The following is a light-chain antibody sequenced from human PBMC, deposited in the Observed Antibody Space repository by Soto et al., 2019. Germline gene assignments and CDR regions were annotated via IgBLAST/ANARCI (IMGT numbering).Light chain of an antibody. CDR1: QSVSSNY. CDR3: QHYGSSPPVT. V-gene: IGKV3-20*01. CDR2: GAS. J-gene: IGKJ2*01. Sequence: EIVLTQSPGTLSLSPGERATLSCRASQSVSSNYLAWYQQKPGLAPRLLIYGASSRATGIPDRFSGSGSGTHFPLTISRLEPEDFAVYYCQHYGSSPPVTFGQGTKLEIK.